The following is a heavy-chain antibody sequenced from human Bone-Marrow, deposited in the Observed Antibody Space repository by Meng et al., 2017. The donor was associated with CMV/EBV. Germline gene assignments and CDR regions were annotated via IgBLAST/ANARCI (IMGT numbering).Heavy chain of an antibody. V-gene: IGHV6-1*01. CDR3: ARGASRSLDY. CDR2: TYYNSKWYN. D-gene: IGHD3-16*01. Sequence: SETLSLTCAISGDSVSNNDVAWNWIRQSPLRGLEWLGRTYYNSKWYNEYAVSVKSRIIFNADTSQNQFSLQLNSVSPEDTAVYYCARGASRSLDYWGQGHLVTGSS. J-gene: IGHJ4*02. CDR1: GDSVSNNDVA.